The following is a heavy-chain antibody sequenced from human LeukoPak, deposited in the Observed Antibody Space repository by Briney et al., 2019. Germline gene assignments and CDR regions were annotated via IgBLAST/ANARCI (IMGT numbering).Heavy chain of an antibody. V-gene: IGHV1-18*04. J-gene: IGHJ6*04. CDR2: ISAYNGNT. Sequence: ASVTVSCKASGYTFTSYGISWVRQAPGQGLEWMGWISAYNGNTNYAQKLQGRVTMTTDTSTSTAYMELRSLRSDDTAVYYCARDWAVRGVIILYYYGMDVWGKGTTVTVSS. D-gene: IGHD3-10*01. CDR1: GYTFTSYG. CDR3: ARDWAVRGVIILYYYGMDV.